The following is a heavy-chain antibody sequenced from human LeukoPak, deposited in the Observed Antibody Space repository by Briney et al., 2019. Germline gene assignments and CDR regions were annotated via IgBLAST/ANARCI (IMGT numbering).Heavy chain of an antibody. V-gene: IGHV4-39*01. D-gene: IGHD3-22*01. CDR3: ARGPPRDFGTSGFYYNY. CDR2: IYYSGST. Sequence: SETLSLTCTVSGGSISSSSYYWGWIRQPPGKGLEWFGSIYYSGSTYYNSSLKSRVTISVDTSKNQFSLKLSSVTAADTAVYYSARGPPRDFGTSGFYYNYWGQGTRVTVSS. J-gene: IGHJ4*02. CDR1: GGSISSSSYY.